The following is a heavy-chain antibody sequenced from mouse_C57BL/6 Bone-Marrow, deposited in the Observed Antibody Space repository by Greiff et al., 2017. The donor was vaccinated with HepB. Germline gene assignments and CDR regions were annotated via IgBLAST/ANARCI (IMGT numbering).Heavy chain of an antibody. CDR2: IDPENGDT. J-gene: IGHJ1*03. CDR1: GFNIKDDY. Sequence: VQLQQSGAELVRPGASVKLSCTASGFNIKDDYMHWVKQRPEQGLEWIGWIDPENGDTEYASKFQGKATITADTSSNTAYLQLSSLTSEDTAVYYCTTRWYFDVWGTGTTVTVSS. V-gene: IGHV14-4*01. CDR3: TTRWYFDV.